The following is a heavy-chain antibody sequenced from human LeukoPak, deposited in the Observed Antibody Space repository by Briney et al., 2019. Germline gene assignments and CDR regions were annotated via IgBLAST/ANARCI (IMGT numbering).Heavy chain of an antibody. CDR2: IKQDGSEK. CDR1: GFTFSSYW. D-gene: IGHD4-17*01. J-gene: IGHJ5*02. CDR3: ARAGYGGYLRSVQFDP. Sequence: GGSLRLSCAASGFTFSSYWMSWVRQAPGKGLEWVANIKQDGSEKYYVDSVKGRFTISRDNAKNSLYLQMDSLRAEDTAVYYCARAGYGGYLRSVQFDPWGQGTLVTVSS. V-gene: IGHV3-7*01.